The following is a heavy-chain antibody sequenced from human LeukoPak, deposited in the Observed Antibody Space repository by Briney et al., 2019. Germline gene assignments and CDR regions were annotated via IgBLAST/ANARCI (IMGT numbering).Heavy chain of an antibody. V-gene: IGHV1-18*01. CDR3: ARDRGVGATARFVGGYYYYGMDV. J-gene: IGHJ6*02. CDR2: ISAYNGNR. CDR1: GYTFISYG. D-gene: IGHD1-26*01. Sequence: ASVKVSCNASGYTFISYGISWVRQAPGQGLEWMGWISAYNGNRNYAQKLQGRVTMTTDTSTSTAYMELRSLRSDDTAVYYCARDRGVGATARFVGGYYYYGMDVWGQGTTVTVSS.